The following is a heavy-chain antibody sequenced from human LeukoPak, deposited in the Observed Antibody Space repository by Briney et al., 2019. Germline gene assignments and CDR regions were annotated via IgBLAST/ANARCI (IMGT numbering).Heavy chain of an antibody. CDR1: GFTFITDN. CDR3: ARIRNVVNVHWGFCDI. Sequence: GGSLGLSCAASGFTFITDNMGWVRQAPGEGLEWVSYIYSSSTTVYYTDSVKGRFTISRDNARNSLYLQLNRLRAEDTAVYYCARIRNVVNVHWGFCDIWGQGTMVTVPS. CDR2: IYSSSTTV. J-gene: IGHJ4*02. D-gene: IGHD2-8*02. V-gene: IGHV3-48*04.